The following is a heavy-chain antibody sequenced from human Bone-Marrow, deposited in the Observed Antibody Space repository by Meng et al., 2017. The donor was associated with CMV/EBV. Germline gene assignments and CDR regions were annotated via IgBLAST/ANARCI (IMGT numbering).Heavy chain of an antibody. Sequence: SETLSLTCTVSGGSISSYYWSWIRQPPGKGLEWIGYIYYSGSTNYNPSLKSRVTISVDTSKNQFSLKLSSVTAADTAVYYCAGGGEGQYYYGMDVWGQGTTVTVSS. D-gene: IGHD3-16*01. J-gene: IGHJ6*02. CDR2: IYYSGST. CDR1: GGSISSYY. CDR3: AGGGEGQYYYGMDV. V-gene: IGHV4-59*01.